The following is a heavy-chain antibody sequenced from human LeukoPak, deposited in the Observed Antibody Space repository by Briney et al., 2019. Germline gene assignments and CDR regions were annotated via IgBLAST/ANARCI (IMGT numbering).Heavy chain of an antibody. CDR2: ISAYNGNT. J-gene: IGHJ5*02. V-gene: IGHV1-18*01. Sequence: GASVKVSCKASGDTFTSYGISWVRQAPGQGLEWMGWISAYNGNTNYAQKLQGRVSMTTDTSTSTAYTELRSLRSDDTAVYYCARDPGGSWSWFDPWGQGTLVTVSS. D-gene: IGHD1-26*01. CDR1: GDTFTSYG. CDR3: ARDPGGSWSWFDP.